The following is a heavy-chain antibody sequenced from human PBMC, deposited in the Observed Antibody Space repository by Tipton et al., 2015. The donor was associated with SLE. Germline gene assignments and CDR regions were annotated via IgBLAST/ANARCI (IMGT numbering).Heavy chain of an antibody. CDR1: GGSISSGSYY. J-gene: IGHJ6*02. V-gene: IGHV4-61*02. CDR3: ARGMLTWRGAIIGVDV. CDR2: IYTSGNT. D-gene: IGHD2-8*01. Sequence: TLSLTCTVSGGSISSGSYYWSWIRQPAGKGLEWIGRIYTSGNTYYNPSLKSRVTISVDPSKTQFSLKLTSVTAADTAVYYCARGMLTWRGAIIGVDVWGQGTSVNVSS.